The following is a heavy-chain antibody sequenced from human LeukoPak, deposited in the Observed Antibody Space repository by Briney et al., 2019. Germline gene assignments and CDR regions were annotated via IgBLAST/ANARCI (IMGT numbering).Heavy chain of an antibody. D-gene: IGHD2-15*01. Sequence: GGSLRLSCAASGFTFSSYGMHWVRQAPGKGLEWVAVIWYDGSNKYYVDSVKGRFTISRDNAKNTLYLQLNSLRAEDTAVYYCAREVGHYYGMDVWGQGTTVTVSS. CDR3: AREVGHYYGMDV. CDR2: IWYDGSNK. J-gene: IGHJ6*02. CDR1: GFTFSSYG. V-gene: IGHV3-33*01.